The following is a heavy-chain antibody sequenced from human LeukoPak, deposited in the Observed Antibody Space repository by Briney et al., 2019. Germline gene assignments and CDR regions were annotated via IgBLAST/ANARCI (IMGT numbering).Heavy chain of an antibody. CDR3: ARDPGCYTARLPLNYYYYGMDV. CDR2: ISAYNGNT. D-gene: IGHD2-2*02. V-gene: IGHV1-18*01. J-gene: IGHJ6*02. CDR1: GYTFTSYG. Sequence: ASVKVSCKASGYTFTSYGISWVRQAPGQGLEWMGWISAYNGNTNYAQKLQGRVTMTTDTSTSTAYMELRSLRSDDTAVYYCARDPGCYTARLPLNYYYYGMDVWGQGTTVTVSS.